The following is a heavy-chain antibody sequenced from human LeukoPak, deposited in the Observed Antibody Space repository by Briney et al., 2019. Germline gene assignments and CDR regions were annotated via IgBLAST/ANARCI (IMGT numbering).Heavy chain of an antibody. D-gene: IGHD1-1*01. Sequence: GGYLRLSCAASGFIFNSYLMSWVRQVPGQGLEWVSTISASGGSTYYADSVNGRFTISRDDANHLVFLQMDSLRDDDTAVYYCARDYDWAFDYWGQGSLVTVSS. V-gene: IGHV3-23*01. CDR1: GFIFNSYL. J-gene: IGHJ4*02. CDR2: ISASGGST. CDR3: ARDYDWAFDY.